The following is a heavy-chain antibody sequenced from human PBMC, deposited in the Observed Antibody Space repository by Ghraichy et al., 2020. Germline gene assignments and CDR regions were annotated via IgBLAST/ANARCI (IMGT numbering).Heavy chain of an antibody. Sequence: RGSLRLSCATSGFSFSGYSMNWVRQAPGKGLEWVSYINPGSSSRYYADSVKGRFTVFRDNANNSLYLQMNSLRAEDTAVYYCARDVERCSETNCYFFSCGLDVWGQGTTVTVSS. V-gene: IGHV3-48*01. CDR3: ARDVERCSETNCYFFSCGLDV. D-gene: IGHD2-21*02. CDR1: GFSFSGYS. CDR2: INPGSSSR. J-gene: IGHJ6*02.